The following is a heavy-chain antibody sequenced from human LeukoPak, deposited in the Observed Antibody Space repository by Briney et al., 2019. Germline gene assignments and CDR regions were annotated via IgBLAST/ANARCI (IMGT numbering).Heavy chain of an antibody. CDR2: IYYSGST. CDR3: ARDNWNYGSSMDV. CDR1: GGSISSGGYY. Sequence: SQTLSLTCTVSGGSISSGGYYWSWIRQHPGKGLEWIGYIYYSGSTNYNPSLKSRVTISVDTSKNQFSLKLSSVTAADTAVYYCARDNWNYGSSMDVWGQGTTVTVSS. D-gene: IGHD1-7*01. J-gene: IGHJ6*02. V-gene: IGHV4-61*08.